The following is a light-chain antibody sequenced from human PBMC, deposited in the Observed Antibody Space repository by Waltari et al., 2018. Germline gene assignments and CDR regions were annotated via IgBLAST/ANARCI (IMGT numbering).Light chain of an antibody. V-gene: IGKV3-20*01. CDR2: HAS. Sequence: EIVLTQSPGTLSLSPGERATLSCRASQSISKYLAWYQQKPGQAPRLLIYHASSRAAGTPDRLSGSGSGTDFSLSISRLEPEDFAVYYCQHYESLPVTFGQGTKVEIK. CDR1: QSISKY. CDR3: QHYESLPVT. J-gene: IGKJ1*01.